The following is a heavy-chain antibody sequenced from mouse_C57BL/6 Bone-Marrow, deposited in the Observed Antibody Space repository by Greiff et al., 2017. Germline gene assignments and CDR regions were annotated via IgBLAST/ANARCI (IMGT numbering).Heavy chain of an antibody. J-gene: IGHJ3*01. D-gene: IGHD1-1*01. CDR1: GYTFTNYW. Sequence: QVQLQQSGAELVRPGTSVKMSCKASGYTFTNYWIGWAKQRPGHGLEWIGDIYPGGGYTNYNEKFKGKATLTADKSSSTAYMQFSSLTSEDSAIYYCARAYYYVSSYWFAYWGQGTLVTVSA. CDR2: IYPGGGYT. CDR3: ARAYYYVSSYWFAY. V-gene: IGHV1-63*01.